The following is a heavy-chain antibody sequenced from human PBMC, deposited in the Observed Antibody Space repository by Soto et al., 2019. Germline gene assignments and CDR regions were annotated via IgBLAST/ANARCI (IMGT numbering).Heavy chain of an antibody. J-gene: IGHJ6*02. CDR2: ISKSGGNT. D-gene: IGHD2-2*01. CDR1: AFTLTNYG. Sequence: EVQLLESGGGLVQPGGSLRLSCAASAFTLTNYGMTWVRQAPGKGLEWVSSISKSGGNTYYADSVKGRFTISRDSAKNTLYLQTNSLRAEETAVYYCAKCRGSTWDYGMDVWGQGTTVIVSS. CDR3: AKCRGSTWDYGMDV. V-gene: IGHV3-23*01.